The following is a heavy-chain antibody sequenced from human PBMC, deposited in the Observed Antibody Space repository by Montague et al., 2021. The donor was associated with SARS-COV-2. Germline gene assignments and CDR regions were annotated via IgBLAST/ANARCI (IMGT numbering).Heavy chain of an antibody. CDR1: GGSISNNY. CDR3: AAFGVTNYLEY. Sequence: SETLSLTCTVSGGSISNNYWNWLRQSPSKGLEWLGYTNYSGDNANYNPSLESRATISVDTSRKHFSLKLKSVTTADTAVYYCAAFGVTNYLEYWGQGTLVTVSS. J-gene: IGHJ4*02. CDR2: TNYSGDNA. D-gene: IGHD2-21*02. V-gene: IGHV4-59*01.